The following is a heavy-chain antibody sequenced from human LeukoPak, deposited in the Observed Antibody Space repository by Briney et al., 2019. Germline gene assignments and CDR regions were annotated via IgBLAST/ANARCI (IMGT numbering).Heavy chain of an antibody. CDR2: INTSGNT. V-gene: IGHV4-4*07. CDR3: ARDRLGFRVAV. J-gene: IGHJ6*04. D-gene: IGHD5-12*01. CDR1: GDSISNYY. Sequence: SETLSLTCIVSGDSISNYYWSWIRQSAGKGLEWIGRINTSGNTNYNPSLKSRVTMSLDTSKNQLSLNLSSVTVADTAVYYCARDRLGFRVAVWSKGTTVTVSS.